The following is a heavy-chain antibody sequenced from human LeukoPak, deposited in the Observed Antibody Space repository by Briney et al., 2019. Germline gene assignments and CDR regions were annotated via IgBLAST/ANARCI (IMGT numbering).Heavy chain of an antibody. CDR1: GDSFTSYW. CDR2: IYPGDSGT. Sequence: GEALKIFCYGSGDSFTSYWIGWVRQMPGKGVEWMGIIYPGDSGTRYSLYLQGEGTISAAKSITTAYSPWRSLKGTDAAMDYYSRVSGDTLWYFYYWGQGTLVTVSS. D-gene: IGHD4-17*01. V-gene: IGHV5-51*01. CDR3: SRVSGDTLWYFYY. J-gene: IGHJ4*02.